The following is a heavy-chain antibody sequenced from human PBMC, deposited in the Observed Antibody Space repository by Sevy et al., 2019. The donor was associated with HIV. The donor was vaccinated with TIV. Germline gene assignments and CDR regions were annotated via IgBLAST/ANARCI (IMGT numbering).Heavy chain of an antibody. V-gene: IGHV1-2*02. CDR3: ARDHNWGPDY. D-gene: IGHD7-27*01. J-gene: IGHJ4*02. CDR1: GYSFSDHY. CDR2: LHPGRGVT. Sequence: ASVKVSCKASGYSFSDHYFHWVRQAPGQGLEWMGLLHPGRGVTNYAQKFQGRVTMTGDTSIRTGFLELTTLTSDDTAVYFCARDHNWGPDYWGQGTLVTVSS.